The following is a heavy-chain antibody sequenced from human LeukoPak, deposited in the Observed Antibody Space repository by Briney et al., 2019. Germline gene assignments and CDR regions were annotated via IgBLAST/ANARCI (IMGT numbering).Heavy chain of an antibody. D-gene: IGHD3-22*01. CDR3: PRKYDSSGYFDY. J-gene: IGHJ4*02. V-gene: IGHV3-23*01. Sequence: GGSLRLSCIASGFSFSGYAVSWVRQAPGKGLEWVSAISGGGDAAYYADSVKGRFTISRDNSKNTLYLQMNSLRAEDTAVYYCPRKYDSSGYFDYWGRGTLVTVSS. CDR2: ISGGGDAA. CDR1: GFSFSGYA.